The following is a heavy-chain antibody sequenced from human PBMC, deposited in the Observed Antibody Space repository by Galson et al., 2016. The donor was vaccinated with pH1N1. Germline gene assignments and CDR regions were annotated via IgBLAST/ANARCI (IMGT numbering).Heavy chain of an antibody. D-gene: IGHD3-16*01. CDR3: AKDGGIGGGFDP. V-gene: IGHV1-69*05. J-gene: IGHJ5*02. CDR2: INPIFDTP. CDR1: GGSFSPGG. Sequence: SVKVSCKVSGGSFSPGGISWVRQAPGQGLEWMGGINPIFDTPNYAQKFQGRLTITTDESTGTAYMELGSLTSVDTAIYYCAKDGGIGGGFDPWGQGTLVTVSS.